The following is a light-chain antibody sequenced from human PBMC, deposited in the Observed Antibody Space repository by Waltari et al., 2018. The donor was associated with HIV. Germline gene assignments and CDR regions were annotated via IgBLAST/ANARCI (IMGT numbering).Light chain of an antibody. J-gene: IGLJ1*01. Sequence: SYELTQPPSVSVSPGQTASITCSGDKLGTKYAFWYQQKAGQSPVLVIYQDDKRPSGIPERFSGSNSGNTAILTISGTQAMDEADYYCQTWDNRTARVFGPGTKVTVL. CDR3: QTWDNRTARV. V-gene: IGLV3-1*01. CDR2: QDD. CDR1: KLGTKY.